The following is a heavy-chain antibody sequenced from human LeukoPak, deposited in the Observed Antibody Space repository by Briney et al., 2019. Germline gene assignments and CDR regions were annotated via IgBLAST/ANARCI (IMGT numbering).Heavy chain of an antibody. D-gene: IGHD5-24*01. V-gene: IGHV4-59*01. CDR3: ARGPKRDGYNSFAYYFDY. J-gene: IGHJ4*02. CDR1: GGSISSYY. CDR2: IYYSGST. Sequence: PSETLSLTCTVSGGSISSYYWSWIRQPPGKGLEWIGYIYYSGSTNYNPSLKSRVTISVDTSKNQFSLKLSSVTAADTAVYYCARGPKRDGYNSFAYYFDYWGQGTLVTVSS.